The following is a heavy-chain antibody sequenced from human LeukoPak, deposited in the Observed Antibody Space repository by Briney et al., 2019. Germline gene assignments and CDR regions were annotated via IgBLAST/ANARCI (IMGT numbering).Heavy chain of an antibody. Sequence: SGXXXXXHXXNWVRQAPGXGLXXXSSISSSSSYIYYADSVKGRFTISRXXXKKSMYLKMNSQRDEDRGVYYXXXXXGNYLDAFDIWGQGTMVTVSS. D-gene: IGHD1-7*01. J-gene: IGHJ3*02. V-gene: IGHV3-21*01. CDR3: XXXXGNYLDAFDI. CDR2: ISSSSSYI. CDR1: GXXXXXHX.